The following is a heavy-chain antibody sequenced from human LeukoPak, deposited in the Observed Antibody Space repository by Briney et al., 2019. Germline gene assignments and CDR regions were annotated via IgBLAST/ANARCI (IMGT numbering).Heavy chain of an antibody. D-gene: IGHD6-19*01. CDR3: ARREGYSSGWYVRY. V-gene: IGHV1-69*02. Sequence: SVKVSCKASGGTFSSYTISWVRQAPGQGLEWMGRIIPILGIANYAQKFQGRVTITADKSTSTAYMELSSLRSEDTAVYYCARREGYSSGWYVRYWGQGTLVTVSS. CDR2: IIPILGIA. J-gene: IGHJ4*02. CDR1: GGTFSSYT.